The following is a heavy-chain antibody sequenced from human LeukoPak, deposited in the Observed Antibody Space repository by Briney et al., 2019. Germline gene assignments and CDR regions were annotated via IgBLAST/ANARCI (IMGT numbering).Heavy chain of an antibody. CDR3: ARDYVGSDGDYVDY. CDR1: GSSISSFY. J-gene: IGHJ4*01. CDR2: IYSSGSTSSGST. D-gene: IGHD3-16*01. Sequence: SETLSLTCTVSGSSISSFYWSWMRQPAGKGLEWIGRIYSSGSTSSGSTNYNPSLKSRVSISVDKSKNQFFLKLSSVTAADTAVYYCARDYVGSDGDYVDYWGQEPWSPSPQ. V-gene: IGHV4-4*07.